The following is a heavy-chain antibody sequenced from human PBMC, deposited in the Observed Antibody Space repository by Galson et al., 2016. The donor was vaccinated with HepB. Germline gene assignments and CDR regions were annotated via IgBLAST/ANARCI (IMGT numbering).Heavy chain of an antibody. CDR2: IKAGNGIT. CDR3: ARTPAAASLYYYGMDV. V-gene: IGHV1-3*01. J-gene: IGHJ6*02. D-gene: IGHD2-2*01. Sequence: SVKVSCKASGYNFTNYAMHWVRQAPGQRLEWMGWIKAGNGITKYSQKFQGRISITRDTSASTAYMEVRALRSEDTAVFYCARTPAAASLYYYGMDVWSQGTMVTVSS. CDR1: GYNFTNYA.